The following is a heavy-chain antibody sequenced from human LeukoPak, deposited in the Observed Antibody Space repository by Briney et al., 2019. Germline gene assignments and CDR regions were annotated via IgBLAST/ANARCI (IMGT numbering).Heavy chain of an antibody. CDR3: ARDVGSAPFDY. V-gene: IGHV3-74*01. J-gene: IGHJ4*02. Sequence: GGSLRLSCAASGFIFRSNWMHWVRQAPGKGLVWVSRINEDGSTTNHADSVKGRFTISRDNAKNTLYLQMDSLRVEDTAVYYCARDVGSAPFDYWGQGTLVTVSS. CDR1: GFIFRSNW. D-gene: IGHD6-25*01. CDR2: INEDGSTT.